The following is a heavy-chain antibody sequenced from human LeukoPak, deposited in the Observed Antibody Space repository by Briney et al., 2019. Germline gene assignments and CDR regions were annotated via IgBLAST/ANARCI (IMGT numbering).Heavy chain of an antibody. CDR3: AREGYSAIYY. CDR1: GGSISSYY. Sequence: SETLSLTCTVSGGSISSYYWRWIRQPPGKGLEWFGYIYYSGTNNYNPSLKSRVPISVDTSKKQFSLKLTSVPAADTAVYYCAREGYSAIYYWGQGTLVTVSS. J-gene: IGHJ4*02. D-gene: IGHD1-26*01. V-gene: IGHV4-59*01. CDR2: IYYSGTN.